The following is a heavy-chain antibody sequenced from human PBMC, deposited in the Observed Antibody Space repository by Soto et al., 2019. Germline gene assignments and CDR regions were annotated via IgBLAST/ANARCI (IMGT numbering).Heavy chain of an antibody. J-gene: IGHJ5*02. CDR1: GYTFTGYY. Sequence: ASVKVSCKASGYTFTGYYMHWVRQAPGQGLEWMGWINPNSGGTNYAQKFQGWVTITRDTSISTAYMELSRLRSDDTAVYYCARDGGYSGYEHAYWFAPWGQGTLVTVSS. V-gene: IGHV1-2*04. D-gene: IGHD5-12*01. CDR3: ARDGGYSGYEHAYWFAP. CDR2: INPNSGGT.